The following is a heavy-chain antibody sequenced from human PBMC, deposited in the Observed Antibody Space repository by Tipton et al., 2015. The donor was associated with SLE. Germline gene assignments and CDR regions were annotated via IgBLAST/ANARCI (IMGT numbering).Heavy chain of an antibody. Sequence: QSGAEVKKPGASVKVSCKASGYTFTGYYMHWVRQAPGQGLEWMGWISAYNGNTNYAQKLQGRVTMTTDTSTSTAYMELRSLRSDDTAVYYCARDGLGYGSGWCDFDYWGQGTLVTVSS. CDR3: ARDGLGYGSGWCDFDY. D-gene: IGHD6-19*01. CDR1: GYTFTGYY. CDR2: ISAYNGNT. J-gene: IGHJ4*02. V-gene: IGHV1-18*04.